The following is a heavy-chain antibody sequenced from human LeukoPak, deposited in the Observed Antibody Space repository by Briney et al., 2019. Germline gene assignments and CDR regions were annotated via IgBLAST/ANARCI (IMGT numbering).Heavy chain of an antibody. CDR1: GFTFNNHD. V-gene: IGHV3-30*18. D-gene: IGHD2-15*01. Sequence: PGRSLRLSCAASGFTFNNHDMHWVRQAPGKGLEWVAGISYDGRNKYYADSVKGRCTISRDNSKNTLNLQMNSLRTEDTAVYYCAKPRDIDSWAFDVWGQGTMVTVS. CDR2: ISYDGRNK. CDR3: AKPRDIDSWAFDV. J-gene: IGHJ3*01.